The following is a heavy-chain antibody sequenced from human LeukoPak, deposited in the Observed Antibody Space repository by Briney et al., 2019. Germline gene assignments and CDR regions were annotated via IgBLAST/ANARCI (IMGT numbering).Heavy chain of an antibody. CDR3: AKAPSAIVGAPLF. Sequence: GGSLRLSCAASGFTFSTYAMRWVRQAPGKGLEWVSAISGSGGSTYYADSVKGRFTISRDNSKNTLYLQMNSLRAEDTAVYYCAKAPSAIVGAPLFWGQGTLVAVSS. D-gene: IGHD1-26*01. J-gene: IGHJ4*02. CDR1: GFTFSTYA. V-gene: IGHV3-23*01. CDR2: ISGSGGST.